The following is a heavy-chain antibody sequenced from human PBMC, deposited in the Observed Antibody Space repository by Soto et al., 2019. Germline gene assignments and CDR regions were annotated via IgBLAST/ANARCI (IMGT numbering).Heavy chain of an antibody. CDR2: IKSKTDGGTT. J-gene: IGHJ2*01. CDR3: TTDPVDYGDYWYFDL. CDR1: GFTFSNAW. V-gene: IGHV3-15*01. Sequence: GGSLRLSCAASGFTFSNAWMSWVRQAPGKGLEWVGRIKSKTDGGTTDYAAPVKCRFTISRDDSKNTLYLQMNSLKTEDTAVYYCTTDPVDYGDYWYFDLWGRGTLVTVSS. D-gene: IGHD4-17*01.